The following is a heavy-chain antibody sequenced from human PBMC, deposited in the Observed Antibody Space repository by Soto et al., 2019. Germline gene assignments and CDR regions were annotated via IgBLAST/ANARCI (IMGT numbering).Heavy chain of an antibody. CDR1: GFTFSDYY. J-gene: IGHJ4*02. D-gene: IGHD6-6*01. CDR2: ISSSGSTI. V-gene: IGHV3-11*01. Sequence: GGSLRLSCAASGFTFSDYYMSWIRQAPGKGLEWVSYISSSGSTIYYADSVKGRFTISRDNAKNSLYLQMNSLGAEDTAVYYCARESIAARPFVDYWGQGTLVTVSS. CDR3: ARESIAARPFVDY.